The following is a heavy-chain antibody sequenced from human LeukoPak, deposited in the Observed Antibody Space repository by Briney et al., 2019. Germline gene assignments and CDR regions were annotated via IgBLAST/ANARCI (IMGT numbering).Heavy chain of an antibody. CDR3: ARENVGFGSWFDS. J-gene: IGHJ5*01. V-gene: IGHV3-53*01. CDR2: IYSGGDT. D-gene: IGHD3-10*01. CDR1: GFTVSSNY. Sequence: GGSLRLSCAASGFTVSSNYMSWVRRAPGKGLEWVSIIYSGGDTYYADSVKVRFTISRDNSKNTVYLQMDDLRPEDTAVYYCARENVGFGSWFDSWGQGTLVAVSS.